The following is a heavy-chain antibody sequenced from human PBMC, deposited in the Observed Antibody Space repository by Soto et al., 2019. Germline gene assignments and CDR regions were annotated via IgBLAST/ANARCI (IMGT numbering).Heavy chain of an antibody. D-gene: IGHD1-26*01. J-gene: IGHJ3*02. CDR2: IYPGDSDT. V-gene: IGHV5-51*01. Sequence: PGESLKISCKGSGYSFTSYWIGWVRQMPGKGLEWMGIIYPGDSDTKYSPSFQGQVTISADKSISTAYLQWSSLKASDTAMYYCGRLILGATDAFDIWGQGTMVTVSS. CDR1: GYSFTSYW. CDR3: GRLILGATDAFDI.